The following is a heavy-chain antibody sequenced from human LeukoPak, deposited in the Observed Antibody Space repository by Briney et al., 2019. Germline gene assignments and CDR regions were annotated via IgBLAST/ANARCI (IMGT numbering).Heavy chain of an antibody. CDR2: IFYSGST. CDR1: GGSISSYY. J-gene: IGHJ4*02. V-gene: IGHV4-59*12. CDR3: ARRRYSSGWYGGDFDY. Sequence: SETLSLTCTVSGGSISSYYWSWIRQPPEKGLEWIGYIFYSGSTNYNPSLKSRVTISVDTSKNQFSLKLSSVTAADTAVYYCARRRYSSGWYGGDFDYWGQGTLVTVSS. D-gene: IGHD6-19*01.